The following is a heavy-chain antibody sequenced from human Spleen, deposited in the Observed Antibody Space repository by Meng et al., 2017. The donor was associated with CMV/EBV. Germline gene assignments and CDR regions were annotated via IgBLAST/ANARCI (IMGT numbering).Heavy chain of an antibody. CDR1: GYTFTGYW. V-gene: IGHV5-51*01. J-gene: IGHJ4*02. D-gene: IGHD2-15*01. Sequence: GESLKISCKGSGYTFTGYWIAWVRQMSGKGLEWMGTIYPSDSNIRYSPSFQGQVSISADKSISTAYLQWSSLKASDTAMYYCARLGGGNAISTFDFWGQGTLVTVSS. CDR3: ARLGGGNAISTFDF. CDR2: IYPSDSNI.